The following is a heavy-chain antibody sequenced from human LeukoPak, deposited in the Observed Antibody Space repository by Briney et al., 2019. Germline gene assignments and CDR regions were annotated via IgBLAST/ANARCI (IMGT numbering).Heavy chain of an antibody. Sequence: GGSLRLSCAASGFTFSSYSMNWVRQAPGKGLEWVSSISSSSSSYIYYADSVKCRFTISRDNAKNSLYLQMNSLGAEDTAVYYCARESLDEQLFDYWGQGTLVTVSS. J-gene: IGHJ4*02. CDR2: ISSSSSSYI. D-gene: IGHD6-13*01. V-gene: IGHV3-21*01. CDR1: GFTFSSYS. CDR3: ARESLDEQLFDY.